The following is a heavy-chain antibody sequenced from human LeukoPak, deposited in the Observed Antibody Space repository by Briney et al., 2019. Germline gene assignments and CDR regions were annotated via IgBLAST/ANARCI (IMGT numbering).Heavy chain of an antibody. V-gene: IGHV4-30-2*01. CDR1: GGSISSGGYY. CDR2: IYHSGST. J-gene: IGHJ4*02. D-gene: IGHD2-2*01. Sequence: SETLSLTCTVSGGSISSGGYYWSWIRQPPGKGLEWIGYIYHSGSTYYNPSLKSRVTISVDRSKNQFSLKLSSVTAADTAVYYCARGLVVVPAAIRGPFDYWGQGTLVTVS. CDR3: ARGLVVVPAAIRGPFDY.